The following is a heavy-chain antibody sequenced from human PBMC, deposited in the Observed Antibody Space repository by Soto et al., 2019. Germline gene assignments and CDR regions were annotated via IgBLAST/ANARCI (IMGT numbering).Heavy chain of an antibody. CDR2: ISWNSGSI. CDR1: GFTFDDYA. J-gene: IGHJ4*02. Sequence: PGGSLRLSCAASGFTFDDYAMHWVRQAPGKGLEWVSGISWNSGSIGYADSVKGRFTISRDNAKNSLYLQMNSLRAEDTALYYCAKDIERYGGGSCYDYWGQGTLVTVSS. CDR3: AKDIERYGGGSCYDY. V-gene: IGHV3-9*01. D-gene: IGHD2-15*01.